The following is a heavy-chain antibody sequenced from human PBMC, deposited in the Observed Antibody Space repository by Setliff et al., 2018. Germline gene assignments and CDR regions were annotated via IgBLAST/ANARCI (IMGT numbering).Heavy chain of an antibody. V-gene: IGHV4-34*01. J-gene: IGHJ5*02. Sequence: SETLSLTCAVYDGSFSGYYWSWIRQPPGKGLEWIGEIDHSGNTNYNPSLKSRVTIFVDTSRNQFSLKLNSVTAADMAVYYCARGYCSSSGCFFAGWFDPWGQGTLVTVSS. CDR1: DGSFSGYY. D-gene: IGHD2-2*01. CDR3: ARGYCSSSGCFFAGWFDP. CDR2: IDHSGNT.